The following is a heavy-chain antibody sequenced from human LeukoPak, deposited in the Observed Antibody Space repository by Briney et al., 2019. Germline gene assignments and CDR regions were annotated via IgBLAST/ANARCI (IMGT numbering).Heavy chain of an antibody. Sequence: PGGSLRLSCAASGFTFSNFGIHWVRQAPGKGLEWVALISYDGSSQYYADSVKGRFTISRDNSKSTLYLQMNSLRPGDTAVYYCAKGYYYDSSGYYQHCDLWRQGTLVTVSS. CDR2: ISYDGSSQ. D-gene: IGHD3-22*01. V-gene: IGHV3-30*18. J-gene: IGHJ4*02. CDR1: GFTFSNFG. CDR3: AKGYYYDSSGYYQHCDL.